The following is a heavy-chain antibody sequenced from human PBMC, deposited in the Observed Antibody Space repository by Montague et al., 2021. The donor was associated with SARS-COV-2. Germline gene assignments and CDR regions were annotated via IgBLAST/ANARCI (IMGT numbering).Heavy chain of an antibody. CDR3: ARTSKLRESSSGNYYYHAMDV. D-gene: IGHD3-16*01. J-gene: IGHJ6*02. CDR1: GGSISSSTYY. CDR2: LYNGGTT. V-gene: IGHV4-39*02. Sequence: SETLSLTCNVSGGSISSSTYYWGWIRQPPGKGLEWIGNLYNGGTTYYSPSLKSRVTISVDTSKNHFSLYMASVTAADTAVYYCARTSKLRESSSGNYYYHAMDVWGQGTTVTVSS.